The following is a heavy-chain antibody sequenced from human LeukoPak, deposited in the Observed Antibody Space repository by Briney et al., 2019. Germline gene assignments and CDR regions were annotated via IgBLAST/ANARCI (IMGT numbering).Heavy chain of an antibody. D-gene: IGHD3-3*01. V-gene: IGHV3-23*01. CDR2: ISGSGGST. Sequence: PGGSLRLSCAASGFTFSSYAMSWVRQAPGKGLEWVSAISGSGGSTYYADSVKGRFTISRDNSKNTLYLQMNSLRAEDTAVYYCARVRFLEWLPQCFDPWGQGTLVTVSS. J-gene: IGHJ5*02. CDR3: ARVRFLEWLPQCFDP. CDR1: GFTFSSYA.